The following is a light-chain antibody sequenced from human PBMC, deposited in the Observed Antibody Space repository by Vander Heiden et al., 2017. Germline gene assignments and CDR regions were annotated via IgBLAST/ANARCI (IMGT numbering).Light chain of an antibody. CDR2: GNS. Sequence: SVLTQPPSVSGAPGQRVTISCTGSSCNIGAGYDVHWYQQLPGTAPKLLIYGNSNRPSGVPDRFSGSKSGTSASLAITGLQAEDEADYYCQSYDSSLSGWVFGGGTKLTVL. CDR3: QSYDSSLSGWV. J-gene: IGLJ3*02. V-gene: IGLV1-40*01. CDR1: SCNIGAGYD.